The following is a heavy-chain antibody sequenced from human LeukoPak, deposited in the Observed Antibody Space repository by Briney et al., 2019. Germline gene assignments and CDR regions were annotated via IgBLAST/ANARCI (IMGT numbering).Heavy chain of an antibody. V-gene: IGHV4-31*11. D-gene: IGHD3-16*01. CDR2: IYYGGST. Sequence: PSETLSLTCAVSGGSISSGGYYWSWIRQHPGKGLEWIGYIYYGGSTYYNPSLKSRVTIPVDTSKNQFSLKLSSVTAADTAVYYCARGPPHLILGSRGSYPLGMDVWGQGTTVTVSS. J-gene: IGHJ6*02. CDR3: ARGPPHLILGSRGSYPLGMDV. CDR1: GGSISSGGYY.